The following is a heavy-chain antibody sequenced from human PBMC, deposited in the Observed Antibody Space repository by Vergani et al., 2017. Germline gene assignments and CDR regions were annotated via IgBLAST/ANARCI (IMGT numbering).Heavy chain of an antibody. J-gene: IGHJ4*02. CDR2: FDPEHGEV. CDR3: PIVTDYYDSSGYYLHY. V-gene: IGHV1-24*01. CDR1: GYSLTELT. D-gene: IGHD3-22*01. Sequence: VPVVQSGSEVRKPGASVKVSCQVSGYSLTELTIHWVRQAPGKGLEWMGGFDPEHGEVTFAHHIQGRVTMTEDRSKDTDYMDLSSLRPEDTALYYCPIVTDYYDSSGYYLHYWGQGTLVTVSS.